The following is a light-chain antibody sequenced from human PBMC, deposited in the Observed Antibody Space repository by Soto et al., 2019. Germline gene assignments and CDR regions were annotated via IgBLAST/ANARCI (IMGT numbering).Light chain of an antibody. CDR3: HQYADSPQT. Sequence: ASTGATGIPARFRGSGSGTDFTLTISSLEPEDSAVYFCHQYADSPQTFGQGTKVDIK. V-gene: IGKV3-20*01. CDR2: AS. J-gene: IGKJ2*01.